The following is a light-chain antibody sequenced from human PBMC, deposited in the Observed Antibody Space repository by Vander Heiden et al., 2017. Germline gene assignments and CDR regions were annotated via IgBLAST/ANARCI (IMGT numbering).Light chain of an antibody. CDR1: QGISSA. CDR2: DAS. Sequence: AIQLPQSPSSLSASVGDRVTITCRASQGISSALAWYQQRPGKTPKVLIYDASTLTSGVPLRFSGSGSGTDFTLTISSLQPEDFATYFCQQFNTYPLTFGGGTKVDIK. J-gene: IGKJ4*01. CDR3: QQFNTYPLT. V-gene: IGKV1-13*02.